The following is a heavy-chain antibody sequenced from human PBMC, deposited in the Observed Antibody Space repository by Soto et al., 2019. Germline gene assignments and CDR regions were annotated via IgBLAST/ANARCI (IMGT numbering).Heavy chain of an antibody. CDR3: AKARHSGDFAGSYDS. CDR2: IGGRGGNA. V-gene: IGHV3-23*01. D-gene: IGHD2-21*02. CDR1: GLSFIDYA. Sequence: GSLRLSCAASGLSFIDYAINWVRQVPGRGLEYVAGIGGRGGNAFYADSMKGRFSISRDNSKNTVYLHMHNLRVDDSAMYYCAKARHSGDFAGSYDSWGQGTLVTVSS. J-gene: IGHJ5*02.